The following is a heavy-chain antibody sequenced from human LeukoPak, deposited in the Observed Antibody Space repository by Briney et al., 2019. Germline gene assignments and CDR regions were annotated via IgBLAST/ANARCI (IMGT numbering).Heavy chain of an antibody. V-gene: IGHV4-4*07. J-gene: IGHJ5*02. CDR2: IYTSGST. D-gene: IGHD3-22*01. Sequence: SETLSLTCTVSGSSISSYYWSWIRQPAGKGQEWIGRIYTSGSTNYNPSLKSRVTISVDKSKNQFSLKLSSVTAADTAVYYCARGYYDSSGYYRYGNWFDPWGQGTLFTVSS. CDR3: ARGYYDSSGYYRYGNWFDP. CDR1: GSSISSYY.